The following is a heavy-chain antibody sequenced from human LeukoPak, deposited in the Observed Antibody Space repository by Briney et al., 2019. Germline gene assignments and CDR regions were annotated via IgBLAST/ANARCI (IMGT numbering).Heavy chain of an antibody. D-gene: IGHD5-12*01. J-gene: IGHJ4*02. V-gene: IGHV1-18*04. Sequence: PGASVKVSCKASGYTFTGYYMHWVRQAPGQGLEWMGWISAYNGNTNYAQKLQGRVTMTTDTSTSTAYMELRSLRSDDTAVYYCARKPVRYSGYDSGIDYWGQGTLVTVSS. CDR3: ARKPVRYSGYDSGIDY. CDR2: ISAYNGNT. CDR1: GYTFTGYY.